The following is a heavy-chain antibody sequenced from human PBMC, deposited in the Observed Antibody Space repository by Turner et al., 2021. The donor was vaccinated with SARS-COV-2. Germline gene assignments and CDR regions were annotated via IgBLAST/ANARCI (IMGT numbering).Heavy chain of an antibody. CDR2: ISGSGGST. Sequence: EVQLLESGGGLVQPGGSLRLSCAASGFTFSSYDMSWVRQAPGKGLEWFSTISGSGGSTYYAASVKGRFTISRDNAKNTLYLQMNSLRAEDTAVYYCAKGYDSSGYYSARGGLFCDYWGRGTLVTVSS. CDR1: GFTFSSYD. D-gene: IGHD3-22*01. V-gene: IGHV3-23*01. CDR3: AKGYDSSGYYSARGGLFCDY. J-gene: IGHJ4*02.